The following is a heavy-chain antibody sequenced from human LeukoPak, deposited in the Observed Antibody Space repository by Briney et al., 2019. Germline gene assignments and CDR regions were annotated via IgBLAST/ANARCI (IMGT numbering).Heavy chain of an antibody. CDR3: ATEVVTTVTRGYFDY. J-gene: IGHJ4*02. D-gene: IGHD4-17*01. CDR2: FDPEDGET. CDR1: GYTLTELS. V-gene: IGHV1-24*01. Sequence: ASVKVSCKVSGYTLTELSMHWVRQAPGKGLEWMGGFDPEDGETTYAQKFQGRVTMTEDTSTDTAYMELSSLRSEDTAVYYCATEVVTTVTRGYFDYWGQGTLVTVSS.